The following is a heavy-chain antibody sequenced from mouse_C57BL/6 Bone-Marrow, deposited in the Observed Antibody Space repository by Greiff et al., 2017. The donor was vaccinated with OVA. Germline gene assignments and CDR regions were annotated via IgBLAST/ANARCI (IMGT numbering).Heavy chain of an antibody. V-gene: IGHV1-5*01. J-gene: IGHJ3*01. CDR3: TRSRIYDYEFAY. D-gene: IGHD2-4*01. Sequence: EVKVVESGTVLARPGASVKMSCKTSGYTFTSYWMHWVKQRPGQGLEWIGAIYPGNSDTSYNQKFKGKAKLTAVTSASTAYMELSSLTNEDSAVYYCTRSRIYDYEFAYWGQGTLVTVSA. CDR2: IYPGNSDT. CDR1: GYTFTSYW.